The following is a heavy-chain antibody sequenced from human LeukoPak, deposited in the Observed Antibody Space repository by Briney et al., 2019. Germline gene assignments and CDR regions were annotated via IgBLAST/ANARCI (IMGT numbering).Heavy chain of an antibody. Sequence: GGSLRLSCAASGFTFNSYWMSWVRQAPGKGLEWVANIKQDGSEKYYVDSVKGRFTISRDNAKNSVYLQMNSLRAEDTAMYYCARGDGSGYYDYFDYWGQGALVTVSS. V-gene: IGHV3-7*03. J-gene: IGHJ4*02. CDR3: ARGDGSGYYDYFDY. CDR2: IKQDGSEK. D-gene: IGHD3-22*01. CDR1: GFTFNSYW.